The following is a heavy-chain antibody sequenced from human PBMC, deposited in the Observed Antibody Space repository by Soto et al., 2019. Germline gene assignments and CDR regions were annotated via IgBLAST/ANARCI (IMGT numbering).Heavy chain of an antibody. CDR1: GGSISSYY. CDR2: IYYSGPT. J-gene: IGHJ4*02. D-gene: IGHD7-27*01. V-gene: IGHV4-59*01. Sequence: LALTCTGSGGSISSYYWSWIRQPPGKGLERMGYIYYSGPTDYNPSLKSRVTISVDRSKNQCSLKLNSVTAADTAVYYCARHVDLTRAYYFDYWGQGTLVTVSS. CDR3: ARHVDLTRAYYFDY.